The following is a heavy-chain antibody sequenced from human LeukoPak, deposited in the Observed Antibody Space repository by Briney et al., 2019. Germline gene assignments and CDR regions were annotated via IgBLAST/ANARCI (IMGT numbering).Heavy chain of an antibody. CDR1: GYTFINYY. CDR3: ARGNYGGEAFDI. Sequence: GASVKVSCKASGYTFINYYMHWVRQAPGQGLEWMGIINPSGGSTSYAQKFQGRVTMTREMSTSTVYMELSSLRSEDTAVYYCARGNYGGEAFDIWGQGTMVTVSS. V-gene: IGHV1-46*01. CDR2: INPSGGST. J-gene: IGHJ3*02. D-gene: IGHD4-23*01.